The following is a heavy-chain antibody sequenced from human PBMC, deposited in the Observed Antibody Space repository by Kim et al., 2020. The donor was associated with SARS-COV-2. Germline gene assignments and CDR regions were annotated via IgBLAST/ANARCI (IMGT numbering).Heavy chain of an antibody. CDR1: GFTFSSYE. V-gene: IGHV3-48*03. J-gene: IGHJ5*02. CDR3: SRVGLVRAPPGA. D-gene: IGHD1-26*01. Sequence: GGSLRLSCAASGFTFSSYEMNWVRQAPGKGLEWVSYISSSGTTIYYADSVKGRFTISRDNAKNSLFLQMNSLRAEDTAVYYCSRVGLVRAPPGAWGQGTLVTVSS. CDR2: ISSSGTTI.